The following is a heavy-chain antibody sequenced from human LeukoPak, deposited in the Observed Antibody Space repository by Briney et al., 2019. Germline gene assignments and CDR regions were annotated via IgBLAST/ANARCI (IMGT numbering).Heavy chain of an antibody. Sequence: ASVKVSCKASGYTFTSYGISWVRQAPGQGLEWMGWISAYNGNTNYAQKLQGRVTMITDTSTSTAYMELRSLRSDDTAVYYCARVNYDILTGHYGMDVWGQGTTVTVSS. V-gene: IGHV1-18*01. D-gene: IGHD3-9*01. J-gene: IGHJ6*02. CDR3: ARVNYDILTGHYGMDV. CDR2: ISAYNGNT. CDR1: GYTFTSYG.